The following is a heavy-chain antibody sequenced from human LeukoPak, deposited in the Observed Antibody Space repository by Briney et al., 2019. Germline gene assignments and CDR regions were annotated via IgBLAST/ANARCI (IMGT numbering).Heavy chain of an antibody. CDR3: ARDGCHSYGFCWSAFDI. V-gene: IGHV4-61*02. J-gene: IGHJ3*02. CDR2: IYTSGST. CDR1: GGSISSGSYY. Sequence: SQTLSLTCTVSGGSISSGSYYWSWIRQPAGKGLEWIGRIYTSGSTNYNPSLKSRVTISVDTSKNQFSLKLSSVTAADTAVYYCARDGCHSYGFCWSAFDIWGQGTMVTVSS. D-gene: IGHD5-18*01.